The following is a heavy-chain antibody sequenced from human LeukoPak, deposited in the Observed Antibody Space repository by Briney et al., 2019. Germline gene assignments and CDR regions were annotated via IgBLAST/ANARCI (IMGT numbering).Heavy chain of an antibody. Sequence: GGSLRLSCAASGFTFSSYWMSWVRQAPGKGLEWVANINQDGSEKYYVDSVKGRFTISRDNAKNSLYLQMNSLRAEDTAVYYCARGTTGRYNWFDPWGQGTLVTVSS. CDR3: ARGTTGRYNWFDP. CDR1: GFTFSSYW. D-gene: IGHD1-1*01. V-gene: IGHV3-7*01. CDR2: INQDGSEK. J-gene: IGHJ5*02.